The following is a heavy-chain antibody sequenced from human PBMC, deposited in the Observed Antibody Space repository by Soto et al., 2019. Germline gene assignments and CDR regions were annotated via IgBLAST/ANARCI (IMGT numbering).Heavy chain of an antibody. D-gene: IGHD4-17*01. J-gene: IGHJ2*01. CDR3: AAHLKTTVTAYWFFDL. V-gene: IGHV4-34*01. CDR2: VNVGGNT. Sequence: SETLSLTCAVYGGSLTTHYWSWIRQPPGKGLEWIGEVNVGGNTNYSPSLKRRVSMSIDASKNQISLKVTAVTAADTAVYYCAAHLKTTVTAYWFFDLWGRGTLVTVSS. CDR1: GGSLTTHY.